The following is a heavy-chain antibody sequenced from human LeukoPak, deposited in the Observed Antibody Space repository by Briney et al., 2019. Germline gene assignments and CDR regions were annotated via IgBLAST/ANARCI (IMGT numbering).Heavy chain of an antibody. CDR3: ARDQQSYDFWSGYHQYYFDY. D-gene: IGHD3-3*01. V-gene: IGHV1-8*01. J-gene: IGHJ4*02. Sequence: ASVKVSCKASGYTFTSYDINWVRQATGQGLEWMGWMNPNSGNTGYAQKFQGRVTMTRNTSISTAYMELSSLRSEDTAVYYCARDQQSYDFWSGYHQYYFDYWGQETLVTVSS. CDR2: MNPNSGNT. CDR1: GYTFTSYD.